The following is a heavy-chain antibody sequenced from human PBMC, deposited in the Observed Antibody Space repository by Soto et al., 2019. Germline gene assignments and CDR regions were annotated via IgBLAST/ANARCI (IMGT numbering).Heavy chain of an antibody. CDR2: INHRGST. Sequence: PSETLSLTCAVYGGSFSGYYWSWIRQPPGKGLEWIGEINHRGSTNYNPSLKSRVTISVDTSKNQFSLKLSSVTAADTAVYYCARGWVYGMDVWGQGTTVTVSS. CDR3: ARGWVYGMDV. V-gene: IGHV4-34*01. D-gene: IGHD7-27*01. CDR1: GGSFSGYY. J-gene: IGHJ6*02.